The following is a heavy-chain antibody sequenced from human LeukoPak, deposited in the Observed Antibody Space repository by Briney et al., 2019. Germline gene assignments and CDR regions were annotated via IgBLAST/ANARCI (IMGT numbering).Heavy chain of an antibody. Sequence: EPLSLTCTVSGGSISSSSYYWGWIRQPPGKGLEWIGSIYYSGSTYYNPSLKSRVTISVDTSKNQFSLKLSSVTAADTAVYYCARRIVVVPAATNWFDPWGQGTLVTVSS. D-gene: IGHD2-2*01. CDR1: GGSISSSSYY. J-gene: IGHJ5*02. CDR2: IYYSGST. V-gene: IGHV4-39*01. CDR3: ARRIVVVPAATNWFDP.